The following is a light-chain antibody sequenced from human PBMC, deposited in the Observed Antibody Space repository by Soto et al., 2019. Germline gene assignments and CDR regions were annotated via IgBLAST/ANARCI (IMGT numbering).Light chain of an antibody. Sequence: EIVMTQSPATLSVSPGERATLSCRASQSVSSDLAWYQQKPGQAPRLLIYDASTRATGIPVRFSGSGSGTEFTLTISSLQSEEFALYYCQQYNKWTPLTFGGGTKVEI. V-gene: IGKV3-15*01. J-gene: IGKJ4*01. CDR1: QSVSSD. CDR2: DAS. CDR3: QQYNKWTPLT.